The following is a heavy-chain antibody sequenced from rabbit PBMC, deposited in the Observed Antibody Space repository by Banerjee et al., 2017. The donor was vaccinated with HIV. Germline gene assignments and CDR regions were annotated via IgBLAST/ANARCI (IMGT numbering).Heavy chain of an antibody. V-gene: IGHV1S45*01. CDR2: IYTNSGNT. J-gene: IGHJ4*01. CDR3: ARAYDGSTYYFNL. CDR1: GFDFSSYG. Sequence: QEQLVESGGGLVQPGGSLKLSCKASGFDFSSYGVSWVRQAPGKGLELIACIYTNSGNTYYASWAKGRFTISKTSSTSVTLQMTSLTAADTATYFCARAYDGSTYYFNLWGPGTLVTVS. D-gene: IGHD4-2*01.